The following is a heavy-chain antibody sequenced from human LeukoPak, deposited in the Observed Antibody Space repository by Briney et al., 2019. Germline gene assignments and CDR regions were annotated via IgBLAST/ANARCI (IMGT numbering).Heavy chain of an antibody. V-gene: IGHV3-48*04. Sequence: GGSLRFSCAASGFTFSSYSMNWVRQAPGKGLEWLSYISSSSSIIYYADSVKGRFTISRDNAKNSLYLQMNSLRAEDTAVYYCASYQRGYRGYFDYWGQGTLVTVSS. CDR2: ISSSSSII. D-gene: IGHD5-18*01. CDR1: GFTFSSYS. J-gene: IGHJ4*02. CDR3: ASYQRGYRGYFDY.